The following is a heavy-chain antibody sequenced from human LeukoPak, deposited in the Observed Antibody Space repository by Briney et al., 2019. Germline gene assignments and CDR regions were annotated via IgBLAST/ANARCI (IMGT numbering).Heavy chain of an antibody. J-gene: IGHJ4*02. V-gene: IGHV1-2*02. CDR1: GYTFTGYY. Sequence: ASVKVSCKASGYTFTGYYMHWVRQAPGQGLEWMGWINPNSGGTNYAQKFQGRVTMTRDTSISTAYMELRSLRSDDTAVYYCARVKGAINGGHDYWGQGTLVTVSS. D-gene: IGHD3-16*01. CDR2: INPNSGGT. CDR3: ARVKGAINGGHDY.